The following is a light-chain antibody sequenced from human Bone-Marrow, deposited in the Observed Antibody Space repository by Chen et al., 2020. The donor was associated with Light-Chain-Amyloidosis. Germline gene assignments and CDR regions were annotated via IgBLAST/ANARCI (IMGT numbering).Light chain of an antibody. CDR2: EVT. CDR3: SSYTITNTLV. J-gene: IGLJ1*01. Sequence: QSAVTQPASVSGSPGQSITISCTGTSSDVGGYNHVSWYQQHPDKAPKLMIYEVTNRPSWVPDRFSGSKSDNTASLTISGLQTEDEADYFCSSYTITNTLVFGSGTRVTVL. V-gene: IGLV2-14*01. CDR1: SSDVGGYNH.